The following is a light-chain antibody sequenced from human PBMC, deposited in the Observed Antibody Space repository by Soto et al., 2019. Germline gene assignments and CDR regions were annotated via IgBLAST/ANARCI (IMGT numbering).Light chain of an antibody. V-gene: IGKV2-28*01. Sequence: DIVMTQSPLSLPVTPGEPASISCRSSQSLLHSNGYNYLDWYLQKPGQSPQLLIYLGSNRASGVPDRVSGSGSGTDFTLKISRVEADDVGVYYCMQALQTPVTFGQGTKVEIK. CDR1: QSLLHSNGYNY. CDR3: MQALQTPVT. J-gene: IGKJ1*01. CDR2: LGS.